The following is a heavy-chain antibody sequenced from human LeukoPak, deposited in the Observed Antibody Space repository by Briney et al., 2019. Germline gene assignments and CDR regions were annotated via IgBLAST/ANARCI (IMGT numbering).Heavy chain of an antibody. J-gene: IGHJ3*02. CDR3: ARGGIVVVPAAPDDAFDI. CDR1: GGSISSYY. Sequence: SETLSLTCTVSGGSISSYYWSWIRQPPGKGLEWIGYIYYSGSTNYNPSLKSRVTISVDTSKNQFSLKLSSVTAADTAEYYCARGGIVVVPAAPDDAFDIWGQGTMVTVSS. CDR2: IYYSGST. V-gene: IGHV4-59*01. D-gene: IGHD2-2*01.